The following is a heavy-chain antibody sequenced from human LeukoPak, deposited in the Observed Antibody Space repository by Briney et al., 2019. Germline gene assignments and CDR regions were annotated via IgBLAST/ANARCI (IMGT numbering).Heavy chain of an antibody. CDR3: ARGHRIVGAYDY. CDR2: ISYDGSNK. V-gene: IGHV3-30*01. Sequence: QPGRSLRLSCAASGFTFSSYAMHWVRQAPGKGLEWVAVISYDGSNKYYADSVKGRFTISRDNSKNTLYLQMNSLRAEDTAVYYCARGHRIVGAYDYWGQGTLVTVPS. J-gene: IGHJ4*02. CDR1: GFTFSSYA. D-gene: IGHD1-26*01.